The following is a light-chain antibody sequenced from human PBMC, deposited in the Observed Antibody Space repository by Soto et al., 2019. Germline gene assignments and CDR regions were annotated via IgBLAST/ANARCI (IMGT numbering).Light chain of an antibody. CDR1: HSVVSN. V-gene: IGKV3-15*01. CDR2: GAS. CDR3: QQDNNWLRT. J-gene: IGKJ4*02. Sequence: EIVVPQSPAILSVSPAEGATISRRASHSVVSNLAWYRHRLGQAPSLIIYGASARATGIPARFSGSGSGTDFFLTISSLQSEDFAVYYCQQDNNWLRTFGGGTKVEIK.